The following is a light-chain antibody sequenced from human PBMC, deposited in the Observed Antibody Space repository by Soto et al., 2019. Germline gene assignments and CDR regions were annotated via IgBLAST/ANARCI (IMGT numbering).Light chain of an antibody. CDR2: AAS. CDR3: QQRFDILSYT. Sequence: DVQMTQSPSSLSASVGDRVTITFRARESISSYLNLYQQKPGKAPKLLIYAASSMQSGVPSRYRCSGSAPDLTLTISSLQPDHFATHSWQQRFDILSYTFVLGTK. CDR1: ESISSY. J-gene: IGKJ4*01. V-gene: IGKV1-39*01.